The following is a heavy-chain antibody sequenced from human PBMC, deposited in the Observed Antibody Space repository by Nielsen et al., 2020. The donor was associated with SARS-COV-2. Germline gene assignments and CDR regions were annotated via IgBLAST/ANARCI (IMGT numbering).Heavy chain of an antibody. CDR2: ISGSGGST. Sequence: VRQAPGKGLEWVSAISGSGGSTYYADSVKGRFTTSRDNSKNTLYLQMNSLRAEDTAVYYCAKVTRYCSSTSCYPLGMDVWGQGTTVTVSS. D-gene: IGHD2-2*01. J-gene: IGHJ6*02. CDR3: AKVTRYCSSTSCYPLGMDV. V-gene: IGHV3-23*01.